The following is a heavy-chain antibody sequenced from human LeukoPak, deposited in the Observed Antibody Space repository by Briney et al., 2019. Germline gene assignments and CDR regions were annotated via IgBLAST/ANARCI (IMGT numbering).Heavy chain of an antibody. CDR1: GFTFSTYS. Sequence: GSLRLSCAASGFTFSTYSMTWVRQAPGKGLEWVSYIRSSSSTIYYADSVKGRFTISRDNAKNSLYLQMNSLRAEDTAVYYCARGDLGSDAFDVWGQGTMVTVSS. V-gene: IGHV3-48*01. D-gene: IGHD3-16*01. J-gene: IGHJ3*01. CDR2: IRSSSSTI. CDR3: ARGDLGSDAFDV.